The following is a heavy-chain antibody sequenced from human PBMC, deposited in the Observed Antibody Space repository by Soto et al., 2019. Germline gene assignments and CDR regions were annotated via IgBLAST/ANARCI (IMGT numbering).Heavy chain of an antibody. Sequence: ASVKVSCKASGYTFTSYAMHWVRQAPGQRLEWMGWINAGNGNTKYSQKFQGRVTITRDTPASTAYMGLSSLRSEDTAVYYCASNEKVVPAATDYYYYYMDVWGKGTTVTVSS. J-gene: IGHJ6*03. CDR2: INAGNGNT. D-gene: IGHD2-2*01. CDR1: GYTFTSYA. V-gene: IGHV1-3*01. CDR3: ASNEKVVPAATDYYYYYMDV.